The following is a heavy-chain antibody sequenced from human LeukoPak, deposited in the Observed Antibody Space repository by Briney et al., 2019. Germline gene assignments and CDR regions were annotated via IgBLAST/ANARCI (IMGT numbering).Heavy chain of an antibody. CDR1: GFTFSSYG. D-gene: IGHD3-9*01. CDR3: ARGYYDILTGRPKDFDY. CDR2: IWYDGSNK. J-gene: IGHJ4*02. Sequence: GRSLRLSCAASGFTFSSYGMHWVRQAPGKGLEWVAVIWYDGSNKYYADSVKGRFTISRDNSKNTLYLQMNSLRAEDTAVYYCARGYYDILTGRPKDFDYWGQGTLVTVSS. V-gene: IGHV3-33*01.